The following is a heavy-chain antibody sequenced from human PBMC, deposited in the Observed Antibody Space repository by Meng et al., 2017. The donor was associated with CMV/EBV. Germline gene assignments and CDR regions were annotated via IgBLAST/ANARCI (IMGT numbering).Heavy chain of an antibody. Sequence: GGSLRLSCAASEFTFSSYGMGWVRQAPGKGLEWAAFTRYDASKKYYVDSVKGRFTISRDNSKNTLYLQMNSLRAEDTAVYHCAKDWGRYSGHGDAFDIWGQGTMVTVSS. CDR3: AKDWGRYSGHGDAFDI. V-gene: IGHV3-30*02. J-gene: IGHJ3*02. D-gene: IGHD5-12*01. CDR2: TRYDASKK. CDR1: EFTFSSYG.